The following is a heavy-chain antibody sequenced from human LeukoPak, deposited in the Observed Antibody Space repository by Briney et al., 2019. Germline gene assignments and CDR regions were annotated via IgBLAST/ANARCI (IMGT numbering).Heavy chain of an antibody. Sequence: PSETLSLTCTVSGGSISSYYWSWIRKPAGKGLEWIGRIYTSGSTNYNPSLKSRVTISVDTSKNQFSLKLSSVAAADTAVYYCARDASDFWSGYYIGGHYFDYWGQGTLVTVSS. J-gene: IGHJ4*02. CDR3: ARDASDFWSGYYIGGHYFDY. V-gene: IGHV4-4*07. CDR2: IYTSGST. D-gene: IGHD3-3*01. CDR1: GGSISSYY.